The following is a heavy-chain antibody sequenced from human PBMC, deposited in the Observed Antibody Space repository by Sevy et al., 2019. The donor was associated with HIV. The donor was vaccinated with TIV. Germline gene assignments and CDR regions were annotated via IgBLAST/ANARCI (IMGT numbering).Heavy chain of an antibody. CDR1: GFTFSNYW. CDR2: IKQDGSEK. Sequence: GGSLRLSCAASGFTFSNYWMIWVRQAPGKGLEWVANIKQDGSEKYYVDSVKGRFTISRDNAKNSLSLQMNSLRAGDTAMYYCARDKGQGWFDPWGQGTLVTVSS. CDR3: ARDKGQGWFDP. V-gene: IGHV3-7*01. J-gene: IGHJ5*02.